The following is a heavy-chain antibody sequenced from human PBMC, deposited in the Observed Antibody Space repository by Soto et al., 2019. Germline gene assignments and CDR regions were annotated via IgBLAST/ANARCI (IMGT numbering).Heavy chain of an antibody. D-gene: IGHD2-2*01. CDR1: GFPFSGYG. CDR3: ARDRLYCSSTSCYGPYYYGMDV. V-gene: IGHV3-23*01. CDR2: ISSGGGAT. J-gene: IGHJ6*02. Sequence: GGSLRLSCAASGFPFSGYGMSWVRQAPGKGLEWVSSISSGGGATYYADSVKGHFTISRDNSKNTLYLQMNSLRAEDTAVYYCARDRLYCSSTSCYGPYYYGMDVWGQGTTVTVSS.